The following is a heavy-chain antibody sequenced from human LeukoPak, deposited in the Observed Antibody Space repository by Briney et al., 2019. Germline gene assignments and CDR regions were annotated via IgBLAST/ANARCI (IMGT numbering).Heavy chain of an antibody. Sequence: PGGSLRLSCAASGFTFSGYWMSWVRQPPGKGLDWVSAISGSAYSTYYADSVKGRFTISRDNSKNTLYLQMNSLRAEDTAVYYCAKETVAAPPIDYWGQGTLVTVSS. CDR3: AKETVAAPPIDY. V-gene: IGHV3-23*01. CDR1: GFTFSGYW. J-gene: IGHJ4*02. CDR2: ISGSAYST. D-gene: IGHD6-19*01.